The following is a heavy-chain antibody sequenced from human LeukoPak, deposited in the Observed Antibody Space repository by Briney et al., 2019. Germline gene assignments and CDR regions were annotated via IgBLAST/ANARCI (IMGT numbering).Heavy chain of an antibody. CDR1: GFTFSSYG. J-gene: IGHJ6*03. D-gene: IGHD1-14*01. V-gene: IGHV3-48*04. CDR2: ISSSGSTI. CDR3: ARDRGNQRGYYYYYMDV. Sequence: QTGGSLRLSCAASGFTFSSYGMSWVRQAPGKGLEWVSYISSSGSTIYYADSVKGLFTISRDNAKNSLYLQMNSLRAEDTAVYYCARDRGNQRGYYYYYMDVWGKGTTVTVSS.